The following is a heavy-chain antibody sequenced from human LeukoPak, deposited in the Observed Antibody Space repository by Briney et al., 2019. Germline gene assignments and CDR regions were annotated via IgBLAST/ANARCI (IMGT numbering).Heavy chain of an antibody. J-gene: IGHJ4*02. CDR3: ARGPLYRQQLAHPLDY. CDR2: ISSSSSTI. V-gene: IGHV3-48*04. Sequence: GGSLRLSCAASGFTFSSYSMNWVRQAPGKGLEWVSYISSSSSTIYYADSVKGRFTISRDNAKNSLYLQMNSLRAEDTAVYYCARGPLYRQQLAHPLDYWGQGTLVTVSS. D-gene: IGHD6-13*01. CDR1: GFTFSSYS.